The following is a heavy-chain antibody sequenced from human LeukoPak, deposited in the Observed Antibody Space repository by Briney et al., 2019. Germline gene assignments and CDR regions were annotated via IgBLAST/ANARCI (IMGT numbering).Heavy chain of an antibody. Sequence: GGSLRLSCAASGFTFSSYAMHWVRQAPGKGLEWVAVISYDGGNEYYADSVKGRFTISRDNSKNTLYLQMNSLRAEDTAVYYCAKPGDFWSGYYTNYYYGLDVWGQGTTVTVSS. CDR3: AKPGDFWSGYYTNYYYGLDV. CDR1: GFTFSSYA. V-gene: IGHV3-30*18. D-gene: IGHD3-3*01. J-gene: IGHJ6*02. CDR2: ISYDGGNE.